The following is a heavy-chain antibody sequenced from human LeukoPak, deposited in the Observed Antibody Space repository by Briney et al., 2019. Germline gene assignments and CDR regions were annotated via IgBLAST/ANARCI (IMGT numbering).Heavy chain of an antibody. D-gene: IGHD2-2*01. CDR2: INPNSGGT. J-gene: IGHJ4*02. CDR1: GYTFTGYY. CDR3: ARTGYCSSTSCDGGDDY. Sequence: ASVKVSCKASGYTFTGYYMHWVRQAPGQGLEWMGWINPNSGGTNYAQKFQGRVTMTRDTSISTAYMELSRLRSDDTAVYYRARTGYCSSTSCDGGDDYWGQGTLVTVSS. V-gene: IGHV1-2*02.